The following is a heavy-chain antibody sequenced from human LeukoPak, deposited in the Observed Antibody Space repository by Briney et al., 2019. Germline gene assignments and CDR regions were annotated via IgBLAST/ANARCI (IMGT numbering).Heavy chain of an antibody. CDR2: ISGSDST. D-gene: IGHD3-9*01. Sequence: GGSLRLSCAASGFTFSSYAMSWVRQAPGKGLEWVSAISGSDSTYYADSVKGRFTISGDNSKNTLYLQMNSLRAEDTAVYYCAKIPYYGILTGYLDYWGQGTLVTVSS. CDR1: GFTFSSYA. CDR3: AKIPYYGILTGYLDY. J-gene: IGHJ4*02. V-gene: IGHV3-23*01.